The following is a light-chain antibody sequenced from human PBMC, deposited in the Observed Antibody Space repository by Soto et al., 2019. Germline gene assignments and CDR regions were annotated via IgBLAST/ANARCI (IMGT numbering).Light chain of an antibody. CDR3: NSYTSDYTYV. J-gene: IGLJ1*01. CDR1: NSDVGGNNY. Sequence: QSVLTQPASVSGSPGQSITISCTGTNSDVGGNNYVSWYQHHPGKAPKLIIYEVTNRPSGISTRFSASKSGGTASLTISGLQAEDEADYYCNSYTSDYTYVFGTGTKV. CDR2: EVT. V-gene: IGLV2-14*01.